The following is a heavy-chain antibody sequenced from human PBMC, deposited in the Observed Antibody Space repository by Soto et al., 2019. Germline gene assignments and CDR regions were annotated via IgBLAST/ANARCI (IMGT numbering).Heavy chain of an antibody. Sequence: ASVKVSCKASGYTFTGYYMHWVRQAPGQGLEWMGWINPNSGGTNYAQKFQGRVTMTRDTSISTAYMELSRLRSDDTAVYYCARESGPPKFTNIVVVPAATPGPLDYWGQGT. D-gene: IGHD2-2*01. CDR2: INPNSGGT. V-gene: IGHV1-2*02. CDR3: ARESGPPKFTNIVVVPAATPGPLDY. J-gene: IGHJ4*02. CDR1: GYTFTGYY.